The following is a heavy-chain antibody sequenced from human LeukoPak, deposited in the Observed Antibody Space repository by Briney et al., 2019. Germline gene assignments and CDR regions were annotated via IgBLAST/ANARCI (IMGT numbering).Heavy chain of an antibody. CDR1: GGSFSGYY. D-gene: IGHD3-9*01. Sequence: PSETLSLTCAVYGGSFSGYYWSWIRQPPGKGLERIGEINHSGSTNYNPSLKSRVTISVDTSKNQFSLKLSSVTAADTAVYYCARARRGRYFDWLFPFDYWGQGTLVTVSS. CDR2: INHSGST. CDR3: ARARRGRYFDWLFPFDY. V-gene: IGHV4-34*01. J-gene: IGHJ4*02.